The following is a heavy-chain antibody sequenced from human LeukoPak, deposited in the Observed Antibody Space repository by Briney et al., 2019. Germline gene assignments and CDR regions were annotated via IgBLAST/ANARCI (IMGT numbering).Heavy chain of an antibody. V-gene: IGHV1-2*02. CDR1: GYTFTGYY. CDR3: ARGPSTTVTNRNYFDY. Sequence: ASVKVSCKASGYTFTGYYMHWVRQAPGQGLEWMGWTNPNSGGTNYAQKFQGRVTMTRDTSISTAYMELSRLRSDDTAVYYCARGPSTTVTNRNYFDYWGQGTLVTVSS. CDR2: TNPNSGGT. D-gene: IGHD4-11*01. J-gene: IGHJ4*02.